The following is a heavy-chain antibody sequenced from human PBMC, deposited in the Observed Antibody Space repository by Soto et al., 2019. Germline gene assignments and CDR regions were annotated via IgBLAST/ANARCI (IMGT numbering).Heavy chain of an antibody. Sequence: QVQLQESGPGLVQPSQTLSLTCTVSGGSIGSGTFYWSWIRLHPGEGLEWIGYIFDSGTTYYNPALKSRVTITVDTSKNLFSLKLRSVTAADTAVYYCARDYSGYSLFDSWGQGILVTVSS. CDR1: GGSIGSGTFY. CDR2: IFDSGTT. CDR3: ARDYSGYSLFDS. V-gene: IGHV4-31*03. D-gene: IGHD3-22*01. J-gene: IGHJ4*02.